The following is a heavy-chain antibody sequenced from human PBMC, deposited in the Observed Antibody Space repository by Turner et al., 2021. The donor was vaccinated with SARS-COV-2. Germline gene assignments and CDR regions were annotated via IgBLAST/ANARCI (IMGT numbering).Heavy chain of an antibody. J-gene: IGHJ4*02. D-gene: IGHD6-19*01. CDR1: GFTFSSYE. CDR2: SGSRGRTI. Sequence: EVQLVESGGGLVQPGGSLRLSCAASGFTFSSYEMNWVRQAPGKGLEWVSYSGSRGRTIYYADSVKGRFTISRDNAKNSLYLQMNSLRAEDTAVYYCARVARGNSGWYYFDYWGQGTLVTVSS. CDR3: ARVARGNSGWYYFDY. V-gene: IGHV3-48*03.